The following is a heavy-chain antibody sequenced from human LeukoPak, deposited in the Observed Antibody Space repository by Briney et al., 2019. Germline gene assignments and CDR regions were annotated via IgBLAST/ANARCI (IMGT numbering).Heavy chain of an antibody. CDR2: INSDGST. J-gene: IGHJ4*02. D-gene: IGHD3-16*01. CDR1: GFTFSNYG. Sequence: GGSLRLSCAGAGFTFSNYGMHWVRQAPGKGLEWVSIINSDGSTYYADSVKGRFTISRDNSKNTLSLQMSSLRDEDTAVYYCARDVASPFGGGDKGGFWGQGTLVTVSS. CDR3: ARDVASPFGGGDKGGF. V-gene: IGHV3-53*01.